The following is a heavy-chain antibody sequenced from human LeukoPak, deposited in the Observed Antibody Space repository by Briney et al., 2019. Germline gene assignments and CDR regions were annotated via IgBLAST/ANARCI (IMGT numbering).Heavy chain of an antibody. J-gene: IGHJ4*02. V-gene: IGHV3-21*04. CDR1: GFTFSTYT. CDR2: ISSNSAYI. Sequence: GGSLRLSCAASGFTFSTYTMNWVRQAPGKGLEWVSGISSNSAYIYYADSVKGRFTISRDNAKNSLYLHMNSLTVEDTAVYYCSRDPRHNDYWGQGTLVTVSS. CDR3: SRDPRHNDY.